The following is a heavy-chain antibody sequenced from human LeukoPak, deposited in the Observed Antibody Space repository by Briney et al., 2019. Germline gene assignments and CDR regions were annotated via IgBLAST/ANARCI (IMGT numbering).Heavy chain of an antibody. CDR1: GGSFSGYY. CDR2: INHSGST. CDR3: ARQDIVVVPAAIGFDY. J-gene: IGHJ4*02. V-gene: IGHV4-34*01. Sequence: SETLSLTCAVYGGSFSGYYWSWIRQPPGKGLEWIGEINHSGSTNYNPSLKSRVTISVDTSKNQFSLKLSSVTAADTAVYYCARQDIVVVPAAIGFDYWGQGTLVTVSS. D-gene: IGHD2-2*01.